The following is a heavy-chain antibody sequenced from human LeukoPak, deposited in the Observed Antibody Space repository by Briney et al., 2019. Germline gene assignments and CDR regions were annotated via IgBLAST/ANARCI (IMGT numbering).Heavy chain of an antibody. CDR2: IYAGGST. CDR1: GGSISSGSYY. V-gene: IGHV4-61*02. CDR3: ARERGVAFDT. D-gene: IGHD1-26*01. J-gene: IGHJ3*02. Sequence: PSETLSLTRTVSGGSISSGSYYCSWLRQPAGKGLEWIGSIYAGGSTNYNPSLKGRVTISVDMSKNQFSLKLSSVTAADTAVYYCARERGVAFDTWGEGTMVTVSS.